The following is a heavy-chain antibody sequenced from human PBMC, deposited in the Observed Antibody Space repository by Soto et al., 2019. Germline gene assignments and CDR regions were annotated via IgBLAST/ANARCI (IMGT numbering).Heavy chain of an antibody. V-gene: IGHV1-8*01. CDR2: MNPNSGNT. J-gene: IGHJ6*02. CDR1: GYTFTSYD. Sequence: QVQLVQSGAEVKKPGASVKVSCKASGYTFTSYDINWVRQATGQGLEWMGWMNPNSGNTGYAQKFQGRVTMTRNTSISTAYMELSSLRSEDTAVYYCARRGYSSSWYYYSYYGMAVWGQGTTVTVSS. D-gene: IGHD6-13*01. CDR3: ARRGYSSSWYYYSYYGMAV.